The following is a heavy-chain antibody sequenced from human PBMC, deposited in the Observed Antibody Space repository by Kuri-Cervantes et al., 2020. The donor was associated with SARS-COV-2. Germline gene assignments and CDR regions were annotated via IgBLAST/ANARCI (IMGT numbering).Heavy chain of an antibody. D-gene: IGHD2-2*02. Sequence: GGSLRLSCAASGFTFSSYAMSWVRQAPGNVLEWVSYISSSRGYIYYADSVKGRFTISRDNAKNSLYLQMNSLRAEDTAVYYCARDGIVVVPSAIWAEGYFDLWGRGTLVTVSS. CDR3: ARDGIVVVPSAIWAEGYFDL. CDR2: ISSSRGYI. CDR1: GFTFSSYA. V-gene: IGHV3-21*01. J-gene: IGHJ2*01.